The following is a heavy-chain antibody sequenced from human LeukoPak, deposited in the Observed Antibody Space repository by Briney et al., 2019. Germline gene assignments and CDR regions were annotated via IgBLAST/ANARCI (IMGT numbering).Heavy chain of an antibody. Sequence: PSETLSLTCTVSVDSISSSYWRWLRQPPGKGLEWIGYIYYTGNTNYNPSLKSRVTISVDTSKKQFSLKMNSVTAADTAVYRRAPSCSMRGRGSPPLQHPDWVKRWGQGTLVSVSS. CDR2: IYYTGNT. V-gene: IGHV4-59*12. J-gene: IGHJ4*02. CDR3: APSCSMRGRGSPPLQHPDWVKR. D-gene: IGHD2/OR15-2a*01. CDR1: VDSISSSY.